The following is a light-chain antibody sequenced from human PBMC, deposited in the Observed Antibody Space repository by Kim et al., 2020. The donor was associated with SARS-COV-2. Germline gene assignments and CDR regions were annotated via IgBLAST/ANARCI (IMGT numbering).Light chain of an antibody. Sequence: SPGGRATLSCRASQSVTSNSLAWYQQTPGRAPRLLIYAASRRATAIPDRFSGSGSGTDFTLTISGLEPEDFALYFCQQYGTSPRTFGQGTKVDIK. CDR1: QSVTSNS. CDR2: AAS. V-gene: IGKV3-20*01. CDR3: QQYGTSPRT. J-gene: IGKJ1*01.